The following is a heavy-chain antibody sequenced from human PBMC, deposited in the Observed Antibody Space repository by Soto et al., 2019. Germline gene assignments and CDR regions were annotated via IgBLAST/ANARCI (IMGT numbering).Heavy chain of an antibody. D-gene: IGHD6-6*01. V-gene: IGHV3-15*01. Sequence: GGSLRLSCAASGFTFSNAWMSWVRQAPGKGLEWVGRIKSKTDGGTTDYAAPVKGRFTISRDDSKNTLYLQMNSLKTEDTAVYSCTTAFFVRPRSEVANYYYYGMDVWGQGTPVTVSS. CDR3: TTAFFVRPRSEVANYYYYGMDV. CDR1: GFTFSNAW. CDR2: IKSKTDGGTT. J-gene: IGHJ6*02.